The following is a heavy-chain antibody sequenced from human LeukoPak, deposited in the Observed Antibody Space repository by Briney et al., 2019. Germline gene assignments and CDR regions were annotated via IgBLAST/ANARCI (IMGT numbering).Heavy chain of an antibody. CDR3: AKWYCGGDCHPYYYYYYMDV. V-gene: IGHV3-23*01. J-gene: IGHJ6*03. CDR1: GFTFSSYG. D-gene: IGHD2-21*02. Sequence: GGSLRLSCAASGFTFSSYGMSWVRQAPGKGLEWVSAISGSGGSTYYADSVKGRFTISRDNSKNTLYLQMNSLRAEDTAVYYCAKWYCGGDCHPYYYYYYMDVWGKGTTVTVSS. CDR2: ISGSGGST.